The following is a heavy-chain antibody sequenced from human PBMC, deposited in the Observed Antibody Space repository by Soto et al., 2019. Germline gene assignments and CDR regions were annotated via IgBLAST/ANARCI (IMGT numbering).Heavy chain of an antibody. V-gene: IGHV1-8*01. CDR3: ARGVSAGVDY. CDR1: GYSFTSLD. Sequence: ASVKVSCKASGYSFTSLDINWVRQTAGQGLEWMGWMEPSTGTTGYAQKFQGRVTTTRDTSINTAYMELTTLTSDDTAFYYCARGVSAGVDYWGQGTLVIVSS. D-gene: IGHD1-26*01. CDR2: MEPSTGTT. J-gene: IGHJ4*02.